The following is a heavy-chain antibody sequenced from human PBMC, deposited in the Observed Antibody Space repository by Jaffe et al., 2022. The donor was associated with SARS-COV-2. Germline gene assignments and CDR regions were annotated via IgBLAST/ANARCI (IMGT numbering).Heavy chain of an antibody. V-gene: IGHV4-34*01. J-gene: IGHJ6*03. Sequence: QVQLQQWGTGLLKPSETLSLTCAVNGGSFSGYYWNWIRQSPGKGLEWIGEINHSGSTKSNPSLKSRVTISVDTSKNQFSLNLDSLTAADTAVYYCARCPIRGVHYFHNYIDVWGNGTTVTVSS. CDR1: GGSFSGYY. D-gene: IGHD3-10*01. CDR2: INHSGST. CDR3: ARCPIRGVHYFHNYIDV.